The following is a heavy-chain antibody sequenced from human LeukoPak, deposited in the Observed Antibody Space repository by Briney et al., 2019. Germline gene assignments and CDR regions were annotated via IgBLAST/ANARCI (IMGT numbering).Heavy chain of an antibody. CDR2: IWYDGSNK. J-gene: IGHJ4*02. CDR1: GCTFSSYG. CDR3: AKSGAIFGVVDY. D-gene: IGHD3-3*01. V-gene: IGHV3-33*06. Sequence: GGSLTLSCAASGCTFSSYGMHWVRQAPGKGLEWVAVIWYDGSNKYYADSVKGRFTISRDNSKNTLYLQMNSLRAEDTAVYYCAKSGAIFGVVDYWGQGTLVTVSS.